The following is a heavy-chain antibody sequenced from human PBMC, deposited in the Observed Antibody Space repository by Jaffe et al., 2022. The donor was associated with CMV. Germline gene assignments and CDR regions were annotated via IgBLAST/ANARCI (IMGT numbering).Heavy chain of an antibody. CDR1: GLTFSTYN. CDR2: ISTSSSTI. CDR3: AGGGRRDAQSWAPYSYDMDV. J-gene: IGHJ6*02. V-gene: IGHV3-48*02. Sequence: EVHLVESGGGLVQPGGSLRLSCAASGLTFSTYNMNWVRQAPGKGLEWLSYISTSSSTIYYADSVKGRFTISRDNAKNSLYLHMNSLRDEDTAVYFCAGGGRRDAQSWAPYSYDMDVWGQGTTVTVSS. D-gene: IGHD2-15*01.